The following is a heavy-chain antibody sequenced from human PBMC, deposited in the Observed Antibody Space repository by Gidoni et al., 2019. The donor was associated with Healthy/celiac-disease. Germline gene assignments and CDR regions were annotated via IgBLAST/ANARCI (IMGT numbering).Heavy chain of an antibody. V-gene: IGHV4-39*01. Sequence: QLQLQESGPGLVKPSETLSLTCTVSGGSISSRSYYWGWIRQPPGKGLEWIGSIYYSGSTYYNPSLKSRVTISVDTSKNQFSLKLSSVTAADTTVYYCAGVVVPDDYYYYYMDVWGKGTTVTVSS. CDR3: AGVVVPDDYYYYYMDV. J-gene: IGHJ6*03. CDR1: GGSISSRSYY. D-gene: IGHD2-2*01. CDR2: IYYSGST.